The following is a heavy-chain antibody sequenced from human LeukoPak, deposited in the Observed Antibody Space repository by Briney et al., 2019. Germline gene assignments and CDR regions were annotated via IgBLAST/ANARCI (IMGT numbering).Heavy chain of an antibody. CDR1: GFLLCLS. V-gene: IGHV3-73*01. J-gene: IGHJ6*02. Sequence: PGGSVTLPCGVSGFLLCLSDVQGPRRSRGRGRECGGRFRSKADDFATAYAASVKGRFLISRDDSKNTAYLQMNSLKTEDTAVYYCTKFYYDVLTGYRGMDVWGQGTTVTVSS. D-gene: IGHD3-9*01. CDR3: TKFYYDVLTGYRGMDV. CDR2: FRSKADDFAT.